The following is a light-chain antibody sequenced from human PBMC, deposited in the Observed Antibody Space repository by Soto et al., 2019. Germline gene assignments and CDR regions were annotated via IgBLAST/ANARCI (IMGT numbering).Light chain of an antibody. V-gene: IGKV3-20*01. CDR2: GAS. J-gene: IGKJ1*01. CDR3: QQYGSSLTWT. Sequence: EIVLTQSPGTLSLSPGERATISCRASQSVSSSYLAWYQQKPGQAPRLLIYGASSRATGIPDRFSGSGSGTDFTLNISRLEPEDFAVYYCQQYGSSLTWTFGQGTKVEIK. CDR1: QSVSSSY.